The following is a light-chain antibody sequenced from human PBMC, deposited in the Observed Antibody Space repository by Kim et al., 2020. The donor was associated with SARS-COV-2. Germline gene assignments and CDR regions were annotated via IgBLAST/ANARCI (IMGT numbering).Light chain of an antibody. J-gene: IGKJ1*01. CDR2: AAS. V-gene: IGKV1-39*01. CDR1: QSISSY. Sequence: ASVGDRGTITCRARQSISSYLNWDQQKPGKAPKLLIYAASSLQSGVPSRFSGSGSGTDFTLTISSLQPEDFATYYCQQSYSTPWTFGQGTKVDIK. CDR3: QQSYSTPWT.